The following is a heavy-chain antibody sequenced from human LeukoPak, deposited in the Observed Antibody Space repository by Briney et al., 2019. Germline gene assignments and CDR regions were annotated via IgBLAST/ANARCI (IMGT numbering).Heavy chain of an antibody. V-gene: IGHV7-4-1*02. CDR1: GHTFTSYA. Sequence: ASVKVSCKASGHTFTSYAMNWVRQAPGQGLEWMGWINTNTGNPTYAQGFTGRFVFSLDTSVSTAYLQVSSLKAEDTAVYYCARESPYYYDSSDYYETDYWGQGTLVTVSS. CDR3: ARESPYYYDSSDYYETDY. J-gene: IGHJ4*02. CDR2: INTNTGNP. D-gene: IGHD3-22*01.